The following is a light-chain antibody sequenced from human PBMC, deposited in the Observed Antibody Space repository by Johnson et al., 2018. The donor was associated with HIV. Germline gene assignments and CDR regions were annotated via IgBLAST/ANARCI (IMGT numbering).Light chain of an antibody. J-gene: IGLJ1*01. CDR2: DNN. CDR1: SSNIGNNY. V-gene: IGLV1-51*01. Sequence: QSVLTQPPSVSAAPGQKVTISCSGSSSNIGNNYVSWYQQLPGTAPKLLIYDNNKRPSGIPDRFSGSKSGTSATLGITGLQTGDEADYYCGTWGSSLSAGGGYVFGTGTKVTVL. CDR3: GTWGSSLSAGGGYV.